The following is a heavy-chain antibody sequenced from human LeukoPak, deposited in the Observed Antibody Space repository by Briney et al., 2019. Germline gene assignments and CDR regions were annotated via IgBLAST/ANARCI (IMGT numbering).Heavy chain of an antibody. CDR3: ARDVGVDYYYMDV. D-gene: IGHD3-16*01. CDR1: GFTFSSYS. J-gene: IGHJ6*03. V-gene: IGHV3-48*02. Sequence: PGGSLRLSCAASGFTFSSYSMNWVRQAPGKGLEWVSYISSSSSSTIYYADSVKGRFTISRDNAKNSLYLQMNSLRDEDTAVYYCARDVGVDYYYMDVWGKGTTVTVSS. CDR2: ISSSSSSTI.